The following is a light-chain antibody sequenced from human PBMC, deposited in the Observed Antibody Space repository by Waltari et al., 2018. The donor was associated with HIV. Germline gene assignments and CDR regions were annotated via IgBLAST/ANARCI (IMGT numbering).Light chain of an antibody. V-gene: IGKV1-39*01. J-gene: IGKJ5*01. CDR2: GAS. Sequence: DIQLTQSPPLMSASVGDRVSMTCRSSQKIGSYLNWYQQKGGGAPQLLIFGASSLHPGVPSRFGGSGSGTEFTLTISSLRPEDFGTYFCQQSYRSPVTFGQGTR. CDR1: QKIGSY. CDR3: QQSYRSPVT.